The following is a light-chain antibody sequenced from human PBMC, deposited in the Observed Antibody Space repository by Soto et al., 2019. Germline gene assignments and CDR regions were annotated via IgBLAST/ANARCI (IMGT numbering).Light chain of an antibody. V-gene: IGKV3-20*01. J-gene: IGKJ2*01. CDR2: AAS. CDR1: QVVNS. CDR3: RQYGHSPNT. Sequence: ENVVTQSPGTLSLSPGERATLSCRASQVVNSLAWFQQKPGQAPSLLIYAASSRAAGIPDRFSGSGSGTDFTLTISRLEPEDFAVYYCRQYGHSPNTFGQGTKLEIK.